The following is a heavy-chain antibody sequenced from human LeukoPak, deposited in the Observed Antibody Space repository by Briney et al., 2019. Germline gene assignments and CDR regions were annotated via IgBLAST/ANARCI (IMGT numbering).Heavy chain of an antibody. D-gene: IGHD3-10*01. Sequence: PSETLSLTCTVSGDSISSGAYYWTWVRQCPGTGLEWIGYISHIGTTYNNPSLKSRVSISVDTSRNQLSLRLTSVTAADTAVYYCARGVQGWFAPWGQGTLVTVSS. J-gene: IGHJ5*02. CDR1: GDSISSGAYY. CDR3: ARGVQGWFAP. V-gene: IGHV4-31*03. CDR2: ISHIGTT.